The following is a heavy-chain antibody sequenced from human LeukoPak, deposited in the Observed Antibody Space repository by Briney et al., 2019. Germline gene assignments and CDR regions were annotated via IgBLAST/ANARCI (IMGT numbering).Heavy chain of an antibody. CDR2: INPNSGGT. CDR1: GYTFTGYY. V-gene: IGHV1-2*02. J-gene: IGHJ6*02. Sequence: ASVKVSCKASGYTFTGYYMHWVRQAPGQGLEWMGWINPNSGGTNYAQKFQGRVTMTRDTSISTAYMELSSLRSEDTAVYYCARDGLVVPAATNGMDVWGQGTTVTVSS. D-gene: IGHD2-2*01. CDR3: ARDGLVVPAATNGMDV.